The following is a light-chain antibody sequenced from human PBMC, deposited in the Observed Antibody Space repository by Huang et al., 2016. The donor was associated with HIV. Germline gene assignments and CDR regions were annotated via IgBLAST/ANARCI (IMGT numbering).Light chain of an antibody. CDR2: AAS. Sequence: DIQMTQSPSSLSASVGDRVTISCRASESINNYLNWYQQKPGKAPSLLIFAASSLFTWVPSRFSGSGSGTDFTLTITDLQPEDFATYYCQESYSSSFGGGTKVEVK. J-gene: IGKJ4*01. V-gene: IGKV1-39*01. CDR1: ESINNY. CDR3: QESYSSS.